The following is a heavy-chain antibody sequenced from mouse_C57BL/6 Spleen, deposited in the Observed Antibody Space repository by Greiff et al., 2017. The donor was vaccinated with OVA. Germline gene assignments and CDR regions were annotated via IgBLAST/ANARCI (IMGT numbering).Heavy chain of an antibody. V-gene: IGHV1-72*01. J-gene: IGHJ3*01. CDR1: GYTFTSYW. D-gene: IGHD1-1*01. Sequence: QAQLQQPGAELVKPGASVKLSCKASGYTFTSYWMHWVKQRPGRGLEWIGRIDPNSGGTKYNEKFKSKATLTVDKPSSTAYMQLSSLTSEDSAVYYCARRYYGSEGFAYWGQGTLVTVSA. CDR2: IDPNSGGT. CDR3: ARRYYGSEGFAY.